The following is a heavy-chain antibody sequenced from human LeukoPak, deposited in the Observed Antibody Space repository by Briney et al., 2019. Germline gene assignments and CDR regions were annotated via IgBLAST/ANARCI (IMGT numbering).Heavy chain of an antibody. J-gene: IGHJ3*02. D-gene: IGHD3-22*01. CDR2: IYYSGST. V-gene: IGHV4-39*07. CDR3: ARYGLSVGVYDSSGSSSDAFDI. CDR1: GGSISSSSYY. Sequence: SETLSLTCTVSGGSISSSSYYWGWIRQPPGKGLEWIGSIYYSGSTYYNPSLKSRVTISVDTSKNQFSLKLSSVTAADTAVYYCARYGLSVGVYDSSGSSSDAFDIWGQGTMVTVSS.